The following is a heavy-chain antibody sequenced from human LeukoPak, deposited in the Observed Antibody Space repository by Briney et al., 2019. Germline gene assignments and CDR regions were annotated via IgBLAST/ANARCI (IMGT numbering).Heavy chain of an antibody. D-gene: IGHD3-10*01. Sequence: SQTLPLTCTVSGGSISSGGDYWSGIRQHPGKGLEWIGYIYYSGSTYYNPSLKSRVTISVDTSKNQFSLKLSSVTAADTAVYYCARAEAVNTISYFDYWGQGTLVTVSS. CDR2: IYYSGST. CDR3: ARAEAVNTISYFDY. V-gene: IGHV4-31*03. J-gene: IGHJ4*02. CDR1: GGSISSGGDY.